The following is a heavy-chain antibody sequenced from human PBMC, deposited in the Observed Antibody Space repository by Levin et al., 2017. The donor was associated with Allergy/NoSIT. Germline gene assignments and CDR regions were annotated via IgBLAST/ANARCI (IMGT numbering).Heavy chain of an antibody. CDR1: GFSFKDYS. D-gene: IGHD6-13*01. V-gene: IGHV3-43*01. CDR3: SKGITGGSWSFDY. J-gene: IGHJ4*02. Sequence: GGSLRLSCAASGFSFKDYSMHWVRLTPRKGLEWVSLIPWDGGSTYYADSVKGRFTISRDNNKQSLFLQMNSLTTEATALYFCSKGITGGSWSFDYWGQGTLVTVSS. CDR2: IPWDGGST.